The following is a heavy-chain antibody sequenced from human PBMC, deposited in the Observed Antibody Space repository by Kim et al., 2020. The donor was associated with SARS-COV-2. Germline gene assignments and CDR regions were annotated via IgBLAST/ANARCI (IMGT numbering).Heavy chain of an antibody. V-gene: IGHV3-23*01. J-gene: IGHJ4*02. CDR3: AKGSNYYGSGSYYGIDY. Sequence: VKGRFTISRDNSKNTLYLQMNSLRAEDTAVYYCAKGSNYYGSGSYYGIDYWGQGTLVTVSS. D-gene: IGHD3-10*01.